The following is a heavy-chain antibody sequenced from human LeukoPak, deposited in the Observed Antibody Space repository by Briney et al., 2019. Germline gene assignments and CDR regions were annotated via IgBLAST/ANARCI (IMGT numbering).Heavy chain of an antibody. V-gene: IGHV4-4*07. CDR2: IYTSGST. D-gene: IGHD3-9*01. CDR1: GGSISSYY. CDR3: ARDVKYYDILTGTLSDAFDI. Sequence: SETLSLTWTVSGGSISSYYWSWIRQPAGKGLEWIGRIYTSGSTNYNPSLKSRVTMSVDTSKNQFSLKLSSVTAADTAVYYCARDVKYYDILTGTLSDAFDIWGQGTMVTVSS. J-gene: IGHJ3*02.